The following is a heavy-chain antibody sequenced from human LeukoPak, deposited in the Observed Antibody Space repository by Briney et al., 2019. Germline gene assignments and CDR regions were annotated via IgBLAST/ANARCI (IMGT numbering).Heavy chain of an antibody. J-gene: IGHJ6*03. CDR2: ISSSSSYI. V-gene: IGHV3-21*01. CDR1: GFTFSSYS. CDR3: ARSEMGYYNYYMDV. Sequence: GGSLRLSCAASGFTFSSYSMNWVRQAPGKGLEWVSFISSSSSYIYYADSVKGRFTISRDNARNSLYLQMNSLRAEDTGVYYCARSEMGYYNYYMDVWGKGTTVTVSS. D-gene: IGHD2-8*01.